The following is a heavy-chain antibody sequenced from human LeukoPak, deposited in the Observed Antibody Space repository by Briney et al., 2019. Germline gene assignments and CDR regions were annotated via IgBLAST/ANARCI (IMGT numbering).Heavy chain of an antibody. CDR1: GFTFSSYG. CDR2: ISYDGSNK. CDR3: AKETSSGWPGYFDY. V-gene: IGHV3-30*18. J-gene: IGHJ4*02. Sequence: GGSLRLSCAASGFTFSSYGMHWVRQAPGKGLEWVAVISYDGSNKYYADSVEGRFTISRDNSKNTLYLQMNSLRAEDTAVYYCAKETSSGWPGYFDYWGQGTLVTVSS. D-gene: IGHD6-19*01.